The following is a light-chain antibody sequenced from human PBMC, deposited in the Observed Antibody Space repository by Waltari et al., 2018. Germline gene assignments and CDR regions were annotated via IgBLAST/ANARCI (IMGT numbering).Light chain of an antibody. CDR1: QSVGTW. CDR3: QQYSSFST. J-gene: IGKJ2*01. Sequence: DLQMTPSPSTLSASVGDRVTTSCRASQSVGTWLAWYQQKPGKAPKLLIYMASSLESGVPSRFSGSGSGTEFTLAISGLQPDDFATYSCQQYSSFSTFGQGTKV. CDR2: MAS. V-gene: IGKV1-5*03.